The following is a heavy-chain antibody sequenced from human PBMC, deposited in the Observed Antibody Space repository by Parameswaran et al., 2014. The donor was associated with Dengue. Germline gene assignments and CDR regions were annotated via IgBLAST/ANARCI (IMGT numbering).Heavy chain of an antibody. V-gene: IGHV1-46*01. Sequence: WVRQAPGQGLEWMGIINPSGGSTSYAQKFQGRVTMTRDTSTSTVYMELSSLKAADTAMYYCARPRREGYNTGWSLWGQGTQVTVSS. D-gene: IGHD5-24*01. CDR3: ARPRREGYNTGWSL. CDR2: INPSGGST. J-gene: IGHJ4*02.